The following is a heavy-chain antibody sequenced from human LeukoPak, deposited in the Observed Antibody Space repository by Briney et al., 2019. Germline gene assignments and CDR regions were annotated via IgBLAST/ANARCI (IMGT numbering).Heavy chain of an antibody. CDR1: GYTFNSFG. D-gene: IGHD2-21*01. CDR2: ISGHSGET. J-gene: IGHJ6*02. CDR3: ARDLFYGMDV. V-gene: IGHV1-18*01. Sequence: ASVKVSCKASGYTFNSFGISWVRQAPGQGLEWMGWISGHSGETNYAQKVQGRLTMTTETSTSTAYMELRSLRSDDTAVYYCARDLFYGMDVWGQGTTITVSS.